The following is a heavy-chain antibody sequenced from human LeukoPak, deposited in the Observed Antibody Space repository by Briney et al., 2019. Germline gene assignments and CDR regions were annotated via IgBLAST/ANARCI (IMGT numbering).Heavy chain of an antibody. D-gene: IGHD3-10*01. Sequence: GASVKVSCKASGYTFTGYHMHWVRQAPGQGLEWMGWISPDSGGTDYAQKFQGRVTMTRDTSISTAYMELSRLRSDDTAMYYCARTFYYGSGRARYMDVWGKGTTVTVSS. CDR3: ARTFYYGSGRARYMDV. CDR1: GYTFTGYH. V-gene: IGHV1-2*02. CDR2: ISPDSGGT. J-gene: IGHJ6*03.